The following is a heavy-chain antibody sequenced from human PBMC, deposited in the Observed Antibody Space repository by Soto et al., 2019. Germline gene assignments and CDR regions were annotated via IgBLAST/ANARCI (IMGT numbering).Heavy chain of an antibody. CDR3: AKDQTDVTLIDY. J-gene: IGHJ4*02. D-gene: IGHD2-21*02. V-gene: IGHV3-23*01. Sequence: GGSVRGSSAASGFSFSSLAMSWVRQAPGKGLEWVSSISGRGVDTLYADSVKGRFTISRDNSRNTLYLQVNSLRAEDTAVYYCAKDQTDVTLIDYWGQVTLVTVSP. CDR1: GFSFSSLA. CDR2: ISGRGVDT.